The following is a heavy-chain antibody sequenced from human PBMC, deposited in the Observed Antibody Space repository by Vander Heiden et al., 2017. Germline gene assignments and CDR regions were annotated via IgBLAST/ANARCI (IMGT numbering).Heavy chain of an antibody. V-gene: IGHV1-69*01. CDR3: ARGSGYYGSGTYRYFDY. CDR1: GGTFSNYA. D-gene: IGHD3-10*01. Sequence: QVQLVQSGAEAKKPGSSVKVFCKAPGGTFSNYAFSWVRQAPGQGLEWMGGIIPIFGTANYAHNFQGRVTITADGSTRTAYMELSSLRSEDTAMYYCARGSGYYGSGTYRYFDYWGQGTLVTVSS. CDR2: IIPIFGTA. J-gene: IGHJ4*02.